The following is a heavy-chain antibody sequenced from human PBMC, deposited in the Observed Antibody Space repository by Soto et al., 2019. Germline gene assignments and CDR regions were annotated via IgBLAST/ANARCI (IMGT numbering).Heavy chain of an antibody. V-gene: IGHV3-23*01. D-gene: IGHD6-19*01. Sequence: EVQLLESGGGLVQPGGSLRLSCAASGFTFSNYAMSWVRQAPGKGLEWVSGLSDGGGSTFYADSVKGRFTISRDNSKNTLYLQMNSLRAEDTAVYYCAREGDVNDSSGWSSPFDYWGQGTLVTVSS. CDR1: GFTFSNYA. J-gene: IGHJ4*02. CDR3: AREGDVNDSSGWSSPFDY. CDR2: LSDGGGST.